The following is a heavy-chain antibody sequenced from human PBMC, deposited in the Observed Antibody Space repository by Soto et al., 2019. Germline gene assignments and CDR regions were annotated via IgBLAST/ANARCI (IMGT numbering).Heavy chain of an antibody. CDR3: ARDIGLVDSSGYYRYYYYGMDV. V-gene: IGHV3-74*01. CDR1: GFTFSSYW. D-gene: IGHD3-22*01. Sequence: GGSLRLSCAASGFTFSSYWMHWVRQAPGKGLVWVSRINSDGSSTSYADSVKGRFTISRDNAKNTLYLQMNSLRAEDTAVYYCARDIGLVDSSGYYRYYYYGMDVWGQGTTVTVSS. J-gene: IGHJ6*02. CDR2: INSDGSST.